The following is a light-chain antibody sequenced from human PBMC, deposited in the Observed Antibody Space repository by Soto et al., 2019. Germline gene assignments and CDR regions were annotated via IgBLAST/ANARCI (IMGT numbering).Light chain of an antibody. Sequence: DIQMTQSPSALSASVGDRVSITCRASQSFSNWLAWYQHKPGKAPKLLIYDASSLQSGVPSRFSGSGSGTEFTLTISSLQPDDFETYYCQQYNSYSRTFGQGTKVDIK. CDR2: DAS. CDR1: QSFSNW. J-gene: IGKJ1*01. CDR3: QQYNSYSRT. V-gene: IGKV1-5*01.